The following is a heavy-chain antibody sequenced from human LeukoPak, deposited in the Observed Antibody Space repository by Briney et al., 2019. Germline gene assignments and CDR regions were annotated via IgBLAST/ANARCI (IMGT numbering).Heavy chain of an antibody. J-gene: IGHJ4*02. D-gene: IGHD3-22*01. CDR3: TRDQDQYYYDSEGY. Sequence: GGSLKLSCAASGFTFSGSAMHWVRQASGKGLEWVGRIRSKANSYATAYAASVKGRFTFSRDDSKNTAYLQMNSLKTEDTAVYYCTRDQDQYYYDSEGYWGQGTLVTVSS. CDR1: GFTFSGSA. V-gene: IGHV3-73*01. CDR2: IRSKANSYAT.